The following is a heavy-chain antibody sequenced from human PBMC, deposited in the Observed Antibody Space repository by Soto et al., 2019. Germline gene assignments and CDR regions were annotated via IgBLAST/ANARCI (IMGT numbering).Heavy chain of an antibody. Sequence: QITLKESGTTLVKPTQTLTLTCTFSGFSLSTPGVGVGWIRQPPGKALECLGIIYWDDDKWYSPSLKSRLTITSDTSKNQVALTMTNMDPVDTATYYCAHRPLPYRYYFDYWGQGTLVTVSS. CDR2: IYWDDDK. D-gene: IGHD4-4*01. J-gene: IGHJ4*02. V-gene: IGHV2-5*02. CDR3: AHRPLPYRYYFDY. CDR1: GFSLSTPGVG.